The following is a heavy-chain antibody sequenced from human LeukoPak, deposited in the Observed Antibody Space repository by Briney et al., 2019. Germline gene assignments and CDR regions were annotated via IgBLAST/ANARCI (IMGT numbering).Heavy chain of an antibody. CDR1: GFTFSSCA. CDR2: ISASDGDT. J-gene: IGHJ5*02. Sequence: GGSLRLSCAASGFTFSSCAMNWVRQAPGKGLEWVTAISASDGDTYYADSVKGRFTVSRDNLNNTPFLQMNSLRAEDTAVYYCVREERGSPKFDPWGQGTLVTVSS. CDR3: VREERGSPKFDP. V-gene: IGHV3-23*01. D-gene: IGHD3-16*01.